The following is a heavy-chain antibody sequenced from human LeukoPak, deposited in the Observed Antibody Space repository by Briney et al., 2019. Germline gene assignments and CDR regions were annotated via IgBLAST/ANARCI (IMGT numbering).Heavy chain of an antibody. CDR1: DYAFYSYA. D-gene: IGHD4/OR15-4a*01. CDR3: TSDYGLYYYYMAL. Sequence: GGSLRLSCAGSDYAFYSYAMTWVRQAPGKGPEWVSAISGSGEGTYYSDSVKGRFTISRDNSKDMLYLQMNDLRAEDTAVYYCTSDYGLYYYYMALWGKGTTVTVS. J-gene: IGHJ6*03. V-gene: IGHV3-23*01. CDR2: ISGSGEGT.